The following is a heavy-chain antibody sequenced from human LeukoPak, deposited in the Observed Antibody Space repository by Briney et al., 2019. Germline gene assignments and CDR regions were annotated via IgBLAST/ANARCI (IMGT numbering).Heavy chain of an antibody. CDR3: AKEFLYYDSSGSLDY. CDR2: ISYDGSNK. Sequence: SGGSLRLSCAASGFTFSSYGMHWVRQAPGKGLEWVAVISYDGSNKYYADSVKGRFTISRDNSKNTLYLQMNSLRAEDTAVYYCAKEFLYYDSSGSLDYWGQGTLVTVSS. D-gene: IGHD3-22*01. CDR1: GFTFSSYG. J-gene: IGHJ4*02. V-gene: IGHV3-30*18.